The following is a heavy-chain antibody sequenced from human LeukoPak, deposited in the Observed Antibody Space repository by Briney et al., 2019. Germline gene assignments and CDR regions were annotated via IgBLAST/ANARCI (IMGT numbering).Heavy chain of an antibody. CDR3: AKDPREGSYYTEPTFDY. CDR1: GFTFSSYG. Sequence: GGSLRLSCAASGFTFSSYGMHWVRQAPGKGLEWVAVISYDGSNKYYADSVKGRFTISRDNSKNTLYLQMNNLRAEDTAVYYCAKDPREGSYYTEPTFDYWGQGTLVTVSS. D-gene: IGHD1-26*01. V-gene: IGHV3-30*18. CDR2: ISYDGSNK. J-gene: IGHJ4*02.